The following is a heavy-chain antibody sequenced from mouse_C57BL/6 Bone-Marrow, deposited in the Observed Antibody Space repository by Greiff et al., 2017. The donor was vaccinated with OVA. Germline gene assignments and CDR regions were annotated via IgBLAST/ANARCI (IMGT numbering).Heavy chain of an antibody. Sequence: VQLQQSGAELVRPGASVKLSCTASGFNIKDDYMHWVKQRPEQGLEWIGWIDPENGDTDYASKFQGKATITADTSSNTAYLQLSSLTSEDTAVYYCATTGYWYFDVWGTGTTVTVSS. J-gene: IGHJ1*03. V-gene: IGHV14-4*01. CDR1: GFNIKDDY. CDR2: IDPENGDT. CDR3: ATTGYWYFDV.